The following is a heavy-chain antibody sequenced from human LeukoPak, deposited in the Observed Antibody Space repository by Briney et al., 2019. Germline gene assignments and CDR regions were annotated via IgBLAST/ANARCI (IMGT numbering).Heavy chain of an antibody. Sequence: SETLSLTCTVSGGSINSRGYYWGWIRQPPGKGLEWIGSIYYSGNTYYNPSVESRITVSADTSTNQFSLKLGFVTAADTAVYYCARLHEMSMELLDYWGQGTLVTVSS. V-gene: IGHV4-39*01. J-gene: IGHJ4*02. CDR2: IYYSGNT. D-gene: IGHD1-7*01. CDR3: ARLHEMSMELLDY. CDR1: GGSINSRGYY.